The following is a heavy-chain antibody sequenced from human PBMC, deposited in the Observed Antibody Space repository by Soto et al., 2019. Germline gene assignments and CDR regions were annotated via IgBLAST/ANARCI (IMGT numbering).Heavy chain of an antibody. Sequence: EASVKVSCKASAGTFSSYAISWVRQAPGQGLEWMGGIIPIFGTANYAQKFQGRVTITADESTSTAYMELSSLRSEDTAVYYCTTELPVGYWGQGTLVTVPS. D-gene: IGHD1-1*01. CDR3: TTELPVGY. J-gene: IGHJ4*02. V-gene: IGHV1-69*13. CDR2: IIPIFGTA. CDR1: AGTFSSYA.